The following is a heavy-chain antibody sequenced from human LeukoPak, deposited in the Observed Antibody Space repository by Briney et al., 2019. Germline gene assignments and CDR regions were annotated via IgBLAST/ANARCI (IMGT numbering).Heavy chain of an antibody. CDR2: IYYSGST. D-gene: IGHD3-10*01. CDR1: GGSISSGDYY. Sequence: SQTLSLTCTVSGGSISSGDYYWSWIRQPPGKGLEWIGDIYYSGSTYYNPSLKSRVTISVDTSKNQFSLKLSSVTAADTAVYYCARERYYYGSGSYGGFDPWGQGTLVTVSS. V-gene: IGHV4-30-4*01. J-gene: IGHJ5*02. CDR3: ARERYYYGSGSYGGFDP.